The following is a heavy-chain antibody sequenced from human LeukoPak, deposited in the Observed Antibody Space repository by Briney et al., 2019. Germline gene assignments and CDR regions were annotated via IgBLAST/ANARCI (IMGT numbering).Heavy chain of an antibody. CDR2: ICPDGTGI. CDR1: GFIFSFYC. V-gene: IGHV3-74*01. J-gene: IGHJ4*02. CDR3: VRDFRSADY. Sequence: GGPLRLSCAASGFIFSFYCMHWVRQAPGKGPMWVSRICPDGTGISYADSVKARFTTSRDNAKNTVYLQMNSLREEDTAVYYCVRDFRSADYWGQGTLVTVSS.